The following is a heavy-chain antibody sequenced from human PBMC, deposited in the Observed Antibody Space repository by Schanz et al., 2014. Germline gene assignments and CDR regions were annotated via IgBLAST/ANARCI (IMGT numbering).Heavy chain of an antibody. CDR1: GFTVSSNH. D-gene: IGHD6-13*01. CDR3: AREEGWGIAAAGPKHYYYGRDV. J-gene: IGHJ6*02. V-gene: IGHV3-66*01. Sequence: EVQLVESGGGLVQPGGSLRLSCAVSGFTVSSNHMSWVRQAPGKGLEWVSVIYSGIGAYYADSVKDRFTVSRDNSKNTVYLQMNRLRAEDTAVYYCAREEGWGIAAAGPKHYYYGRDVWGQGTTVTVSS. CDR2: IYSGIGA.